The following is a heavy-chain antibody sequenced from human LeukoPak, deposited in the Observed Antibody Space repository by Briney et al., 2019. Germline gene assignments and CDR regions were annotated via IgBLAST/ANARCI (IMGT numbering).Heavy chain of an antibody. CDR3: AKAGYSTSWYRFDF. D-gene: IGHD6-13*01. V-gene: IGHV3-30*18. CDR2: ISYDGSSK. J-gene: IGHJ3*01. CDR1: GVTFSSYG. Sequence: GEALRLAGAGCGVTFSSYGLQWVRQAPGKGLEWVALISYDGSSKYTADSVKGRFTISRDNSKNTLYLHMNSLRAEDTAVYYCAKAGYSTSWYRFDFWGQGTVVTVSS.